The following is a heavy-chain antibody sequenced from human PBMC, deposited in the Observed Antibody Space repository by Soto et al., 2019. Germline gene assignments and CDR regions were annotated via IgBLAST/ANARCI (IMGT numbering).Heavy chain of an antibody. V-gene: IGHV1-69*01. CDR1: GGTFSSYA. CDR3: ARSRVTYYYDRSAFDL. D-gene: IGHD3-22*01. Sequence: QVQLVQSGAEVKKPGSSVKVSCKASGGTFSSYAIRWVRQAPGQGLEWMGGIIPIFGTANYAQKFQGRVTITADESTSTAYMELSSLRSEDTAVYYCARSRVTYYYDRSAFDLWGQGTMVTVSS. CDR2: IIPIFGTA. J-gene: IGHJ3*01.